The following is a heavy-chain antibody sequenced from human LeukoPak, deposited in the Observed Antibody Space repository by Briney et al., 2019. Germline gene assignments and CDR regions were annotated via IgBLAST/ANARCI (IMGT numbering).Heavy chain of an antibody. J-gene: IGHJ4*02. V-gene: IGHV3-66*01. D-gene: IGHD6-13*01. CDR3: ARDTFGAAAGPTLDY. Sequence: PGGSLRLSCAASGFTVSSNYMSWVRQAPGKGLEWVSVIYSGGSTYYADSVKGRFTISRDNSKNTLYLQMNSLRAEDTAVYYCARDTFGAAAGPTLDYWGQGTLVTVSS. CDR1: GFTVSSNY. CDR2: IYSGGST.